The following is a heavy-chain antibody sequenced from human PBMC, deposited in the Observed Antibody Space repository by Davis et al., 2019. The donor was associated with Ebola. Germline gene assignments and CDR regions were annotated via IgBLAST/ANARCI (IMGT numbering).Heavy chain of an antibody. Sequence: GESLKIPCAVSGFAFSNARMNWVRQAPGKGPEWVGRIKRKADGGTTDHAAPVKGRFTISIEDTKNTPYQQMNSLKTEDTAVYYCTTVGGYIYGQRDYWGQGALVTVSS. J-gene: IGHJ4*02. CDR2: IKRKADGGTT. CDR3: TTVGGYIYGQRDY. CDR1: GFAFSNAR. D-gene: IGHD5-18*01. V-gene: IGHV3-15*07.